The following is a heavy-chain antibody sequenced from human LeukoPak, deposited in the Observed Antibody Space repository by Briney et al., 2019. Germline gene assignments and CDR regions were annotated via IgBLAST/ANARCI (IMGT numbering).Heavy chain of an antibody. CDR2: IYSGGST. D-gene: IGHD6-6*01. V-gene: IGHV3-66*02. Sequence: GGSLRLSCAASGFTVSSNYMSWVRQAPGKGLEWVSVIYSGGSTYYADSVKGRFTISRDNSKNTLYLQMNSLRAEDTAVYYCASKGSIAARHGFDYWGRGTLVTVSS. CDR1: GFTVSSNY. CDR3: ASKGSIAARHGFDY. J-gene: IGHJ4*02.